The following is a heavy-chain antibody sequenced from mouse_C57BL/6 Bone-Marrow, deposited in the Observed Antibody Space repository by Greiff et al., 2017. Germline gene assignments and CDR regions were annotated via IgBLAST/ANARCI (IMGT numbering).Heavy chain of an antibody. CDR3: TTGDDGYYFYYFDY. J-gene: IGHJ2*01. V-gene: IGHV14-4*01. D-gene: IGHD2-3*01. Sequence: EVQLQQSGAELVRPAASVKLSCTASGFNIKDDYMHWVKQRPEQGLEWIGWIDPENGDTEYASKFQGKATITADTSSNTAYLQLSSLTSEDTAVYYCTTGDDGYYFYYFDYWGQGTTLTVSS. CDR2: IDPENGDT. CDR1: GFNIKDDY.